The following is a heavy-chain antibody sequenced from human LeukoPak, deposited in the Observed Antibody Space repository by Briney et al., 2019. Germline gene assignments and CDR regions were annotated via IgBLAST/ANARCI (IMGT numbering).Heavy chain of an antibody. CDR3: ARDGEMATLYYFDY. D-gene: IGHD5-24*01. CDR1: GGSISAYY. CDR2: IYYGGTT. J-gene: IGHJ4*02. Sequence: PSETLSLTCSVSGGSISAYYWSWIRQSSGKGLEWIGYIYYGGTTNYNPSLKSRVTISVDTSKNQFSLKLSSVTAADTAVYYCARDGEMATLYYFDYWGQGTLVTVSS. V-gene: IGHV4-59*12.